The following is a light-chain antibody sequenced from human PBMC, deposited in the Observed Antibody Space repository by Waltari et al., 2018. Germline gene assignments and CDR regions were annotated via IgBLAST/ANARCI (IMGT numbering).Light chain of an antibody. J-gene: IGLJ3*02. CDR3: QTGGHGTWV. V-gene: IGLV4-69*01. Sequence: QLVLTQSPSASASLGASVKLTCTLSSGHSSNVIAWLQQQPEKGPRYSMKVNSDGSDSKGDKVPDRFSGCSSGAGHFLAISSLQSEDEADYYCQTGGHGTWVFGGGAKLTVL. CDR1: SGHSSNV. CDR2: VNSDGSD.